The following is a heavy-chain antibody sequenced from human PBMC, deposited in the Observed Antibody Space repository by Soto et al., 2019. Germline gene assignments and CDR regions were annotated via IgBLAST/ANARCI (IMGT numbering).Heavy chain of an antibody. V-gene: IGHV3-74*01. Sequence: EVQLVESGGGSIQPGGSLRLSCAGSGFTFSGYWMHWVRQAPGKGLVWVSRINGDGSSTNYADSVKGRFTISRDNAKNTLYLQMNSLSAEDTAVYYCAREYCSSGCPRYWGQGTLVTVSS. CDR3: AREYCSSGCPRY. CDR1: GFTFSGYW. D-gene: IGHD2-2*01. J-gene: IGHJ4*02. CDR2: INGDGSST.